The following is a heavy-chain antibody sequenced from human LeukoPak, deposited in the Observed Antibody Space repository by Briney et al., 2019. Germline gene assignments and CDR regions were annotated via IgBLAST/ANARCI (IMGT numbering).Heavy chain of an antibody. CDR2: INPNSGGT. J-gene: IGHJ3*02. D-gene: IGHD3-9*01. Sequence: ASVKVSCKASGYTFTSYYMHWVRQAPGQGLEWMGWINPNSGGTNYAQKFQGRVTMTRDTSISTAYMELSRLRSDDTAVYYCARVPYYDIFTGSPRAFDIWGQGTMVTVSS. CDR1: GYTFTSYY. V-gene: IGHV1-2*02. CDR3: ARVPYYDIFTGSPRAFDI.